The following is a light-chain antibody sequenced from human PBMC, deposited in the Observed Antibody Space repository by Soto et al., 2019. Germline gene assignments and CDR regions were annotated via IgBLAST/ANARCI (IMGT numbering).Light chain of an antibody. Sequence: QSALTQPASVSGSPGQSITISCTGTSSDVGYYNYVSWYQQHPGKAPKLMIYEVSNRPSGVSNRFSGSKSGNTASLTISGHQAEDEADCYCSSYTTSTPLVLFGGGTKVTVL. CDR1: SSDVGYYNY. V-gene: IGLV2-14*01. J-gene: IGLJ2*01. CDR2: EVS. CDR3: SSYTTSTPLVL.